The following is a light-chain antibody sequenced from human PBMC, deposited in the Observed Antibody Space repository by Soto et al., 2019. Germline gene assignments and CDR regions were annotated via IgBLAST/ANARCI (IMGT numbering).Light chain of an antibody. CDR3: QQRRNWLT. CDR1: QSVSSL. CDR2: DAS. V-gene: IGKV3-11*01. Sequence: EIVLTQSPATLSLSPGERATLSCRASQSVSSLLAWYQQKPGQAPRLLIYDASNRATGIPARFSGSGSGTDFILTISGLEPEDFAVYYCQQRRNWLTFGGGTKVEI. J-gene: IGKJ4*01.